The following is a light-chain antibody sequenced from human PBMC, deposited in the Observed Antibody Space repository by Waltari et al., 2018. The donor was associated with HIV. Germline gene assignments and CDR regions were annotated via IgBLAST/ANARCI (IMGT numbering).Light chain of an antibody. Sequence: PASISCRSSQSLLHSNGYNYLDWYLQKPGQSPQLLIYLGSNRASGVPDRFSGSESGTDFTLKISRVEAEDVGVYYCMQALHTPPAFGQGTKLEVK. CDR3: MQALHTPPA. CDR1: QSLLHSNGYNY. J-gene: IGKJ2*01. V-gene: IGKV2-28*01. CDR2: LGS.